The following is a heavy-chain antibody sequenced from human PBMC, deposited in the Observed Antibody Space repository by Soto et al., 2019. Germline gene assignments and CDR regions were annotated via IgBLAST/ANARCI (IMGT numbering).Heavy chain of an antibody. D-gene: IGHD2-21*02. V-gene: IGHV4-30-2*01. J-gene: IGHJ5*02. Sequence: QLQLQESGSGLVKPSQTLSLTCAVSGDSISSGNYAWSWIRQPPGKGLEWMGYIYHSGSTYYNPSLKSRVTISIDMSKNQFSLNLSSVTAADTAVYYCARGGSGHGDDNWFDPWGQGTLLIVSS. CDR1: GDSISSGNYA. CDR2: IYHSGST. CDR3: ARGGSGHGDDNWFDP.